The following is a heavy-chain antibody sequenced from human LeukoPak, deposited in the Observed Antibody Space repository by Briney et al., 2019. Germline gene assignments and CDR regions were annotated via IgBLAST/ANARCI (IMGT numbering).Heavy chain of an antibody. Sequence: GGSLRLSCAASGFTFSSYAMSWVRQAPGKGLEWVSAISGGGDSTYYTDSVKGRFTISRDNAKNSLDLQMNSLRGEDTAVYYCARAGGYASSWAYWGQGTLVTVSS. D-gene: IGHD5-12*01. J-gene: IGHJ4*02. CDR3: ARAGGYASSWAY. CDR1: GFTFSSYA. CDR2: ISGGGDST. V-gene: IGHV3-23*01.